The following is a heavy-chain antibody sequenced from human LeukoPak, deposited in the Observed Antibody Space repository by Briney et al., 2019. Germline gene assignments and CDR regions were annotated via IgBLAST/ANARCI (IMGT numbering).Heavy chain of an antibody. J-gene: IGHJ4*02. D-gene: IGHD3-22*01. CDR2: IYFSTTT. CDR1: GGSISSGGYY. CDR3: ARSSHYSDSSGFSL. Sequence: PSETLSLTCTVSGGSISSGGYYWTWIRQHPGKGLEWIGYIYFSTTTRYNPSLNSRVSISVDTSKNQLSLKLSSVTAADTAVYYCARSSHYSDSSGFSLWGQGTLVTFSS. V-gene: IGHV4-31*03.